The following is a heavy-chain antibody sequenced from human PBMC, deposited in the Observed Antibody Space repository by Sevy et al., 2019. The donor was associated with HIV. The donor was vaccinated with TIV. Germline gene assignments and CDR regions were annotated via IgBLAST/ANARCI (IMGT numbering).Heavy chain of an antibody. V-gene: IGHV3-15*01. Sequence: GGSLRLSCAVSGFSFNNAWMNWVRQAPGKGLEWVGHIKRKTDGGTRDYAASVKGRFTISRDDSENTLFLQINSLKTEDTAVYYCTTAPIGAAGDYKYYGMDVWGQGTTVTVSS. CDR3: TTAPIGAAGDYKYYGMDV. J-gene: IGHJ6*02. D-gene: IGHD6-13*01. CDR2: IKRKTDGGTR. CDR1: GFSFNNAW.